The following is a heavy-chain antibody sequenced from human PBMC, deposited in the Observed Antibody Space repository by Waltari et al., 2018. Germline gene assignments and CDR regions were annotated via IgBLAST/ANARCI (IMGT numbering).Heavy chain of an antibody. D-gene: IGHD3-3*01. CDR3: ALVWIGYFTGGYGLDS. CDR2: IRNKANGGTA. V-gene: IGHV3-49*04. J-gene: IGHJ4*03. CDR1: GFTFSDYY. Sequence: AASGFTFSDYYMQWVRQAPGKGPEWVGFIRNKANGGTAEYAVSVKGRFTISIHDSKSISSLQMNSLKTEDTAVYYCALVWIGYFTGGYGLDSWGQGVVFTVSS.